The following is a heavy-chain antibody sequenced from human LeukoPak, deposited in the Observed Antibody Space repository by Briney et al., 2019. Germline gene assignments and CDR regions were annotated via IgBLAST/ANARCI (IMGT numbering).Heavy chain of an antibody. Sequence: GRSLRLSCAASGFTFSSYGMHWVRQAPGKGLEWVAVIWYDGSNKYYADSVKGRFTISRDNSKNTLYLQMNSLRAEDTAVYYCAKEGEGYYDSSGYYYPGYFDYWGQGTLVTVSS. V-gene: IGHV3-33*06. CDR2: IWYDGSNK. CDR3: AKEGEGYYDSSGYYYPGYFDY. CDR1: GFTFSSYG. J-gene: IGHJ4*02. D-gene: IGHD3-22*01.